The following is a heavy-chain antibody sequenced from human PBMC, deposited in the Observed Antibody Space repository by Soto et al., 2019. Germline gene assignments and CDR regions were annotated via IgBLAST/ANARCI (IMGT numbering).Heavy chain of an antibody. J-gene: IGHJ6*03. Sequence: NPSETLSLTCTVSGGSISSSSYYWGWIRQPPGKGLEWIGSIYYSGSTYYNPSLKSRVTISVDTSKNQFSLKLSSVTAADTAVYYCARSVYYYYYYMDVWGKGTTVTVSS. CDR2: IYYSGST. CDR1: GGSISSSSYY. V-gene: IGHV4-39*01. CDR3: ARSVYYYYYYMDV.